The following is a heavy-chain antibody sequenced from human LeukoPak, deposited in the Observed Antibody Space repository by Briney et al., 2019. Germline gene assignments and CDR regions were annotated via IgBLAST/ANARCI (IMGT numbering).Heavy chain of an antibody. J-gene: IGHJ1*01. D-gene: IGHD1-26*01. CDR2: ISYDGSNK. V-gene: IGHV3-30*03. CDR1: GFTFSSYG. Sequence: PGGSLRLSCAASGFTFSSYGMHWVRQAPGKGLEWVAVISYDGSNKYYADSVKGRFTISRDNSKNTLYLQMNSLRAEDTAVYYCTAGATASGFQHWGQGTLVTVSS. CDR3: TAGATASGFQH.